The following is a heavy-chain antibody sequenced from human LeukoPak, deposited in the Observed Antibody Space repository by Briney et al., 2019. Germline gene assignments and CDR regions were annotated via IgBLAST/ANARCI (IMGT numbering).Heavy chain of an antibody. CDR3: ARASAVAGTGFDY. V-gene: IGHV1/OR15-1*01. J-gene: IGHJ4*02. Sequence: ASVKVSCKASGYIFTDYYMHWVRQAPGQELGWMGRINPNSGGTNYAQKFQGRVTMTRDTSISTAYTELSSLRSEDTAVYYCARASAVAGTGFDYWGQGTLVTVSS. CDR1: GYIFTDYY. D-gene: IGHD6-19*01. CDR2: INPNSGGT.